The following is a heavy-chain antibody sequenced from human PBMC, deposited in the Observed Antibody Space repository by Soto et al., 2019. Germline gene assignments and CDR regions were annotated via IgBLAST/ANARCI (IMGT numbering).Heavy chain of an antibody. D-gene: IGHD3-3*01. CDR1: GGSISSSRYY. CDR2: VFYSGTT. J-gene: IGHJ3*02. Sequence: SETLSLTCTVSGGSISSSRYYWGWIRQPPGKGLEWIGSVFYSGTTFYHPSLKSRVTISVDTFKNQFSLKLTSVTAADTAVYYCARRMESFYDFWSGSAAFDIWGQGTMVTVSS. V-gene: IGHV4-39*01. CDR3: ARRMESFYDFWSGSAAFDI.